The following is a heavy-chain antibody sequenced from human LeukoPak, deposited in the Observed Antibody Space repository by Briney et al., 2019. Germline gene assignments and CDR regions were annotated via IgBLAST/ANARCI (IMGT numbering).Heavy chain of an antibody. Sequence: GALVKVSCKASGYTFTSYGINWVRQAPGQGLEWMGWISAYNGNINYAQKFQGRVTMITDTSASIAYMELRSLRSDDTAVYYCARPYSGYDYRYAMDVWGQGTTVTVSS. D-gene: IGHD5-12*01. V-gene: IGHV1-18*01. J-gene: IGHJ6*02. CDR3: ARPYSGYDYRYAMDV. CDR2: ISAYNGNI. CDR1: GYTFTSYG.